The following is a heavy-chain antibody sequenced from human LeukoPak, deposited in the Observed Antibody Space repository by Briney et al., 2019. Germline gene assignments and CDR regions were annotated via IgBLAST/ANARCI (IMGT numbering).Heavy chain of an antibody. V-gene: IGHV3-23*01. J-gene: IGHJ4*02. CDR1: GFTFSNYA. D-gene: IGHD4-17*01. CDR2: ISGSGGST. Sequence: GGSLRLSCAVSGFTFSNYAMTWVRQAPGKGLEWVSTISGSGGSTYYADSVKGRFIISRDNSKNTLYLQMNSLRAEDTAIYYCARAGTYDYGAVTYFDYWGQGTLVTVSS. CDR3: ARAGTYDYGAVTYFDY.